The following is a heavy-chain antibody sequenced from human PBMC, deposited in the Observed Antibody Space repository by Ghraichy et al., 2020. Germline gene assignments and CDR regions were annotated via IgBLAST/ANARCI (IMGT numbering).Heavy chain of an antibody. CDR2: ISYDGSNK. CDR3: AKETGATYVDGYFQH. Sequence: GGSLRLSCAASGFTFSSYGMHWVRQAPGKGLEWVAVISYDGSNKYYADSVKGRFTISRDNSKNTLYLQMNSLRAEDTAVYYCAKETGATYVDGYFQHWGQGTLVTVSS. D-gene: IGHD1-26*01. V-gene: IGHV3-30*18. CDR1: GFTFSSYG. J-gene: IGHJ1*01.